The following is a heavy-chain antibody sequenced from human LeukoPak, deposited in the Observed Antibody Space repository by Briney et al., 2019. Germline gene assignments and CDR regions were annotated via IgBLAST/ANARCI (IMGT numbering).Heavy chain of an antibody. J-gene: IGHJ4*02. CDR2: INPNSGGT. V-gene: IGHV1-2*02. Sequence: ASVKVSCKASGYTFTSYYMHWVRQAPGQGLEWMGIINPNSGGTNYAQKFQGRVTMTRDTSISTAYMELSRLRSDDTAVYYCARDLGGDLTVDIVATIDYWGQGTLVTVSS. CDR3: ARDLGGDLTVDIVATIDY. CDR1: GYTFTSYY. D-gene: IGHD5-12*01.